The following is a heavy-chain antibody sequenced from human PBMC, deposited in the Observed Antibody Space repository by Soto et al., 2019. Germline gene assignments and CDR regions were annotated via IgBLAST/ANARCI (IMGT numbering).Heavy chain of an antibody. D-gene: IGHD2-21*02. V-gene: IGHV1-69*06. Sequence: QVYLVQSGAEVKKPGSSVKISCKASGGIFSSNTINWVRQAAGQGLEWMGGIIPLFGTANYAEKFQGRVTITAGKSTKTEYMEFTSLRSEDTAVYYCASKAACGGDCYAFDSWGQGTLVTVSS. J-gene: IGHJ4*02. CDR1: GGIFSSNT. CDR3: ASKAACGGDCYAFDS. CDR2: IIPLFGTA.